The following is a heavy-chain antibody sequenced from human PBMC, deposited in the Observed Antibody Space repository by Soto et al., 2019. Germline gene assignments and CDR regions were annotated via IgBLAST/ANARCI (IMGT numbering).Heavy chain of an antibody. D-gene: IGHD3-3*01. V-gene: IGHV4-34*01. CDR3: ARGPRDFWIQKYDAFDI. Sequence: SDTLSLTCTVYAGSFRRYYWSWIRQPLGKGLEWIGEINHSGSTNYNPSLKSRVTISVDTSKNQFSLKLSSVTAADTAVYYCARGPRDFWIQKYDAFDIWGQGTMVS. CDR2: INHSGST. CDR1: AGSFRRYY. J-gene: IGHJ3*02.